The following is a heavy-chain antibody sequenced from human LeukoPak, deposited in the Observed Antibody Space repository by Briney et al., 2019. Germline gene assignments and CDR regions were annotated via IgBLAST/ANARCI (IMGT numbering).Heavy chain of an antibody. D-gene: IGHD6-19*01. Sequence: ASVKVSCKASGYTFTSYYIHWVRQAPGQGLEWMGIINPSGGSTSYAQKFQGRVTMARDTSTSTVYMELSSLRSEDTAVYYCARVGAVAGTLDYYYMDVWGKGTTVTVSS. CDR3: ARVGAVAGTLDYYYMDV. J-gene: IGHJ6*03. V-gene: IGHV1-46*01. CDR1: GYTFTSYY. CDR2: INPSGGST.